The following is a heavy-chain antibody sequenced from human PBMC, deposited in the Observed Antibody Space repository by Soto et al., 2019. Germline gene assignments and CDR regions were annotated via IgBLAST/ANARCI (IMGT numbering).Heavy chain of an antibody. D-gene: IGHD3-10*01. J-gene: IGHJ3*02. CDR3: ARAYYYGSGSYYNGAAFDI. CDR2: INAGNGNT. CDR1: GYTFTSYA. Sequence: GASVKVSCKASGYTFTSYAIHWARQAPGQRLEWMGWINAGNGNTKYSQKFQGRVTITRDTSASTAYMELRSLRSEDTAVYYCARAYYYGSGSYYNGAAFDIWGQGTMITVSS. V-gene: IGHV1-3*01.